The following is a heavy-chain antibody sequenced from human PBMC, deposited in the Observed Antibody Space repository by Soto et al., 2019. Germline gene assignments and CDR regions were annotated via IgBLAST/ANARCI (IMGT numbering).Heavy chain of an antibody. Sequence: GGSLRLSCAASGFTFSSYGMHWVRQAPGKGLEWVAVIWYDGSNKYYADSVKGRFTISRDNSKNTLYLQMNSLGAEDTAVYYCARGRSERCPDNWGQGTLVTVSS. D-gene: IGHD4-17*01. CDR2: IWYDGSNK. CDR1: GFTFSSYG. J-gene: IGHJ4*02. V-gene: IGHV3-33*01. CDR3: ARGRSERCPDN.